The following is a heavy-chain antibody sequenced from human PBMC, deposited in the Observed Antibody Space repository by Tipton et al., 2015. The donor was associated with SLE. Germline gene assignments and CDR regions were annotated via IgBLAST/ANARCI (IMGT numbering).Heavy chain of an antibody. J-gene: IGHJ6*02. Sequence: QLVQSGAEVKKPGASVKVSCEASGYTFIGYYMHWVRQAPGQGLEWVGWINPDSGGTDYAQKFQGRATMTRDTSIRTAYMELRRLRADDTAVYYCARDLRTTGYYSYYRGMDVWGQGTTVTVSS. D-gene: IGHD3-9*01. V-gene: IGHV1-2*02. CDR3: ARDLRTTGYYSYYRGMDV. CDR2: INPDSGGT. CDR1: GYTFIGYY.